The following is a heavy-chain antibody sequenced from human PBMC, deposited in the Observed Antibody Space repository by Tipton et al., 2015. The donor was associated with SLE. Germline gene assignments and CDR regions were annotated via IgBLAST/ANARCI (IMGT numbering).Heavy chain of an antibody. V-gene: IGHV4-59*12. Sequence: TLSLTCTVSGGSISSYYWSWIRQPPGKGLEWIGYIYYSGSTNYNPSLKSRVTISVDTSKNQFSLKLSSMTAADTAIYYCARRGRSFRKGFDYWGQGTQVTVSS. CDR1: GGSISSYY. D-gene: IGHD3-16*01. J-gene: IGHJ4*02. CDR2: IYYSGST. CDR3: ARRGRSFRKGFDY.